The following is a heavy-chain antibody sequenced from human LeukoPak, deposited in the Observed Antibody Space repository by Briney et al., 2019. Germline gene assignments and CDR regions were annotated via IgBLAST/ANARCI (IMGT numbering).Heavy chain of an antibody. Sequence: PGGSLRLSCAASGFTVSSNYMSWVRQAPGKGLEWIGYIYYSGSTNYNPSLKSRVTISVDTSKNQFSLKLSSVTAADTAVYYCARHIAVAGTGGAFDIWGQGTMVTVSS. V-gene: IGHV4-59*08. CDR3: ARHIAVAGTGGAFDI. CDR1: GFTVSSNY. D-gene: IGHD6-19*01. CDR2: IYYSGST. J-gene: IGHJ3*02.